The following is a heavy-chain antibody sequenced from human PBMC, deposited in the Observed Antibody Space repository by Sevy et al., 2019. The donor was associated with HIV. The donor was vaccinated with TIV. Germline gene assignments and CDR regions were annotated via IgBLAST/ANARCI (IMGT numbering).Heavy chain of an antibody. CDR3: ARAEQVTMLVVFGGLYFDS. D-gene: IGHD3-22*01. CDR2: IKQDESEK. CDR1: GFTFSRYW. J-gene: IGHJ4*02. V-gene: IGHV3-7*01. Sequence: GWSLRLSCAASGFTFSRYWMTWVRQAPGKGLEWVANIKQDESEKYYVDSVKGRFTISRDNAKNSLYLQMNSMRADDTAVYYCARAEQVTMLVVFGGLYFDSWGQGTLVTVSS.